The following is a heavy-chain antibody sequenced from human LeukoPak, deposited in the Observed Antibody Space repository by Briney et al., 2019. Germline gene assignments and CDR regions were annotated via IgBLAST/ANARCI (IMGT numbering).Heavy chain of an antibody. CDR2: ISPIFGIA. CDR1: GGTFTSYA. CDR3: ARGLELRPYYYGMDV. Sequence: GSSVKVSCKASGGTFTSYAISWVRQAPGQGLEWMGRISPIFGIANYAQKFQGRVTITADKSTSTAYMELSSLRSEDTAVYYCARGLELRPYYYGMDVWGQGTTVTVSS. V-gene: IGHV1-69*04. J-gene: IGHJ6*02. D-gene: IGHD1-7*01.